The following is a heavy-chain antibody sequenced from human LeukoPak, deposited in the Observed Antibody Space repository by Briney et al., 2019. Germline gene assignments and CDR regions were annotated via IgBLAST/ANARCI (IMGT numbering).Heavy chain of an antibody. Sequence: GGSLRLSCAASGLTFSNYDMSWVRQAPGSGLEWVSGITGSGGSTYYADSVKGRFTISRDNSKTTLYLQMNSLRAEDTAVYYCAKGNWGERLDWYFDLWGRGTLVTVSS. CDR3: AKGNWGERLDWYFDL. D-gene: IGHD1-26*01. CDR1: GLTFSNYD. CDR2: ITGSGGST. J-gene: IGHJ2*01. V-gene: IGHV3-23*01.